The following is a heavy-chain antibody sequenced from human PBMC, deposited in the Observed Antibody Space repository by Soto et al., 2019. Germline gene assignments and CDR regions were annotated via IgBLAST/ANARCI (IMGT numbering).Heavy chain of an antibody. V-gene: IGHV3-30-3*01. CDR2: ISYDGSNK. J-gene: IGHJ3*02. Sequence: GGSLRLSCAASGFTFSSYAMHWVRQAPGKGLEWVAVISYDGSNKYYADSVKGRFTISRDNSKNTLYLQMNSLRAEDTAVYYCARTIFGVVIIGAFDIWGQVTMVTVSS. CDR3: ARTIFGVVIIGAFDI. CDR1: GFTFSSYA. D-gene: IGHD3-3*01.